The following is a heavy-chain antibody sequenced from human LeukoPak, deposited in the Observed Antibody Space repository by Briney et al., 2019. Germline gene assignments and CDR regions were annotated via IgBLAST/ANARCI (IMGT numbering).Heavy chain of an antibody. D-gene: IGHD1-26*01. CDR2: ISPDGGTT. CDR3: ARDSSAVGGNTFDY. Sequence: GGSLRLSCAASGFTFSRHWMHWVRQVQGKGLVWVSSISPDGGTTNYADSVKGRFTISRDNAKNTLYLQMNRLRGEDTAVYYCARDSSAVGGNTFDYWGQGTLVTVSS. V-gene: IGHV3-74*01. J-gene: IGHJ4*02. CDR1: GFTFSRHW.